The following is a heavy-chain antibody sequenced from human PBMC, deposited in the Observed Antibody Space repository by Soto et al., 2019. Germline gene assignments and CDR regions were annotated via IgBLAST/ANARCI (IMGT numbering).Heavy chain of an antibody. CDR3: ARPLHVGVKGAFDM. CDR2: AYHGGSA. J-gene: IGHJ1*01. V-gene: IGHV4-39*02. CDR1: GFSIASSAFY. Sequence: PSDTLSLTCSLPGFSIASSAFYWGWMGPPPGEGVWWMGTAYHGGSAYYNASLNSLVTYSKDKLKNHFSLKLPSVTAADTAVDYCARPLHVGVKGAFDMWDQGTLVTVSS. D-gene: IGHD3-16*01.